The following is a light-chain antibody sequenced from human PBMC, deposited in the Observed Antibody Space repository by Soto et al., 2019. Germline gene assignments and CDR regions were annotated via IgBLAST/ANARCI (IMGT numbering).Light chain of an antibody. Sequence: EIHITQSPSSLSASVGDRVTITCQASQDISNYLNWYQQKPGKAPKLLIYDASNLETGVPSRFSGSGSGTDFTFTISSLQPEDIATYYCQQYDNLPITFGQGTRLEIK. CDR1: QDISNY. V-gene: IGKV1-33*01. CDR3: QQYDNLPIT. J-gene: IGKJ5*01. CDR2: DAS.